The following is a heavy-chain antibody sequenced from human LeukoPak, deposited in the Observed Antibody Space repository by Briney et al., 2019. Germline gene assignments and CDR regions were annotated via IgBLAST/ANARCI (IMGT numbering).Heavy chain of an antibody. CDR3: ARGTPGVGGFDI. D-gene: IGHD1-14*01. Sequence: SETLSLTCTVSGDSISSGSYYRSWIRQPAGKGLEWIGRIYTSGSTNYNPSLKSRVTISLETSKNQFSLKLSSVTAADTAVYYCARGTPGVGGFDIWGQGTMVTVSS. J-gene: IGHJ3*02. CDR2: IYTSGST. CDR1: GDSISSGSYY. V-gene: IGHV4-61*02.